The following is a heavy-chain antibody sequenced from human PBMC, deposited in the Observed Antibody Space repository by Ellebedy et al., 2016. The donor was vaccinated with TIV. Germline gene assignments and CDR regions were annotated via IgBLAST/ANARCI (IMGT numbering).Heavy chain of an antibody. CDR3: ATDRGYFTFDY. Sequence: GESLKISCAASGFTFGDYYMTWIRQAPGKGLEWISYISIDGGAIYYADSVKGRFTISRDNAAHSLYLQINSLRADDTAVYYCATDRGYFTFDYWGQGTLVTVSS. CDR2: ISIDGGAI. CDR1: GFTFGDYY. D-gene: IGHD3-9*01. V-gene: IGHV3-11*01. J-gene: IGHJ4*02.